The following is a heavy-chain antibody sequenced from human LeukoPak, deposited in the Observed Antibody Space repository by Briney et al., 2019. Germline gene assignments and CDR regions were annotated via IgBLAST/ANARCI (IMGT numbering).Heavy chain of an antibody. V-gene: IGHV4-59*01. CDR3: ARDDFRGVTNFDP. D-gene: IGHD3-10*01. CDR2: ISYTGST. J-gene: IGHJ5*02. CDR1: GGSISRYF. Sequence: PSETLSLTCTVSGGSISRYFWSWIRQPPGKGLEWIGYISYTGSTNYNPSLKSRVTISVDTSKNQFSLQLTSVTAADTAVYYCARDDFRGVTNFDPWGQGTLVTVSS.